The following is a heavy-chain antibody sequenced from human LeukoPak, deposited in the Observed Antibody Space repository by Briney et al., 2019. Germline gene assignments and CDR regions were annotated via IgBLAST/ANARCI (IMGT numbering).Heavy chain of an antibody. CDR2: IYSCGST. CDR1: GGSISSYF. V-gene: IGHV4-4*07. Sequence: PSETLSLTCTFSGGSISSYFWSWIRQPAGKGLEWIGRIYSCGSTNYNPSLKSRVTMSMDTSKNQFSLQLSSVTAADTAVYYCVSTSIAVAGTSFDYWGQGTLVTVSS. D-gene: IGHD6-19*01. J-gene: IGHJ4*02. CDR3: VSTSIAVAGTSFDY.